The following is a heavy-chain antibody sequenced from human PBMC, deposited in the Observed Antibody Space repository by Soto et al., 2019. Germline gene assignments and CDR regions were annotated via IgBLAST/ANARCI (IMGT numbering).Heavy chain of an antibody. V-gene: IGHV1-18*01. Sequence: QVQLVQSGAEVKKPGASVKVSCKASGYTFASYAISWMRQAPGQGLEWMGWISAYNGNTNYAQKLQGRVTMTPDTSTSTAFMEPRSLRSDGTAVYFSARDPPPPDYWGQGTLVTVSS. CDR1: GYTFASYA. J-gene: IGHJ4*02. CDR2: ISAYNGNT. CDR3: ARDPPPPDY.